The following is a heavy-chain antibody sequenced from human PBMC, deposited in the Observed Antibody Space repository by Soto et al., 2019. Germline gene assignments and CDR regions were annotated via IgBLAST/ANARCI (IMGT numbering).Heavy chain of an antibody. V-gene: IGHV1-18*01. CDR3: ARLDYYDSSGYCDY. D-gene: IGHD3-22*01. CDR1: GYTFTSYG. Sequence: ASVKVSCKASGYTFTSYGISWVRQAPGQGLEWMGWISAYNGNTNYAQKLQGRVTMTTDTSTSTAYMELRSLRSDDTAVYYCARLDYYDSSGYCDYWGQGTLVTVSS. J-gene: IGHJ4*02. CDR2: ISAYNGNT.